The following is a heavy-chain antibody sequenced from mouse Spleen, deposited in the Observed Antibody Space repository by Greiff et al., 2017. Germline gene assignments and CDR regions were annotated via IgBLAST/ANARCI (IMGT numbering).Heavy chain of an antibody. Sequence: EVQLQQSGPELVKPGASVKISCKASGYTFTDYYMNWVKQSHGKSLEWIGDINPNNGGTSYNQKFKGKATLTVDKSSSTAYMELRSLTSEDSAVYYCAREGLGQGLTYWGQGTLVTVSA. CDR2: INPNNGGT. V-gene: IGHV1-26*01. D-gene: IGHD3-3*01. J-gene: IGHJ3*01. CDR3: AREGLGQGLTY. CDR1: GYTFTDYY.